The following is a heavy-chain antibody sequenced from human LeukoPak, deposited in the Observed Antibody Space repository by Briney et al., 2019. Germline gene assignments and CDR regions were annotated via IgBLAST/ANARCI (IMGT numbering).Heavy chain of an antibody. Sequence: GGSLRLSCAASGFTFSSYGMHWVRQAPGKGLEWVAFIRYDGSNKYYADSVKGRFTISRDNSKNTLYLQMNSLRAEDTAVYYCAKTSGSYELNWFDPWGQGTLVTVSS. CDR3: AKTSGSYELNWFDP. V-gene: IGHV3-30*02. CDR1: GFTFSSYG. D-gene: IGHD1-26*01. J-gene: IGHJ5*02. CDR2: IRYDGSNK.